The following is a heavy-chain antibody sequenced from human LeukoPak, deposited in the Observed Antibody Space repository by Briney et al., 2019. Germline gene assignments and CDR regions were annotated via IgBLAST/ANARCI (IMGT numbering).Heavy chain of an antibody. CDR3: ARVGTWELQRVFDY. CDR2: IKSSGDRT. D-gene: IGHD1-1*01. V-gene: IGHV3-23*01. CDR1: GFIFSGYA. J-gene: IGHJ4*02. Sequence: GGSLRLSCTASGFIFSGYAMSWVRQAPGKGLEWVSAIKSSGDRTYYVDSVKGRFTISRDNSMNTVYLQMNGLRAEDTAVYYCARVGTWELQRVFDYWGQGTLVTVSS.